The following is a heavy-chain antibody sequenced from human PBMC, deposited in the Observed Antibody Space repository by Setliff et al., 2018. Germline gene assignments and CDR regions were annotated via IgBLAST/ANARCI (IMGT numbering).Heavy chain of an antibody. J-gene: IGHJ3*02. D-gene: IGHD5-18*01. V-gene: IGHV3-74*01. CDR1: GFTLSSYW. CDR3: AKAASYGYEDAFDI. CDR2: INSDGSST. Sequence: GGSLRLSCAASGFTLSSYWMHWVRQVPGKGLVWVSRINSDGSSTGYADSVKGRFTISRDNAKNTLFLQMNSLRAEDTAVYYCAKAASYGYEDAFDIWGQGTMVTVS.